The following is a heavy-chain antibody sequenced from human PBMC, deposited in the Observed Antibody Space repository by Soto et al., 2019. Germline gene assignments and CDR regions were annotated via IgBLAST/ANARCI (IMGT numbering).Heavy chain of an antibody. Sequence: PSETLSLTCTVSGGSISIDGYYWSWIRQHPGKGLEWIGYIYYSGSTYYNPSLKSRVTISVDTSKNQFSLKLSSVTAADTAVYYCARDRQYSYGSYYYYGMDVWGQGTTVTVSS. J-gene: IGHJ6*02. CDR3: ARDRQYSYGSYYYYGMDV. V-gene: IGHV4-31*03. D-gene: IGHD5-18*01. CDR2: IYYSGST. CDR1: GGSISIDGYY.